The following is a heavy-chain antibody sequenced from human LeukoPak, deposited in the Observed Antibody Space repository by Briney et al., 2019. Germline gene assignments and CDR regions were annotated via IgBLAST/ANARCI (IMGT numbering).Heavy chain of an antibody. CDR1: GYRFTSYW. V-gene: IGHV5-51*01. Sequence: GESLKISCEGSGYRFTSYWIAWVRHLPGKGLEWMGVIFPRDSETRYSPSLQGQITISADRSINTAYLQWSSLKASDTGSYYCARVGRLAAGAGDSWGQGTLVTVSS. CDR3: ARVGRLAAGAGDS. CDR2: IFPRDSET. J-gene: IGHJ4*02. D-gene: IGHD6-13*01.